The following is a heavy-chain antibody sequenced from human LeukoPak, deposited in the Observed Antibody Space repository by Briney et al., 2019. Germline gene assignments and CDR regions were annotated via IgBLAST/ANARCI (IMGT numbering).Heavy chain of an antibody. CDR3: ARPTCIQRSGGSRYFDY. Sequence: PSETLSLTCAVYGGSFSGYYWSWIRQPPGKGLEWIGEINHSGSTNYNPSLKSRVTISVDTSKNQFSLKLSSVTAADTAVYYCARPTCIQRSGGSRYFDYWGQGTLVTVSS. D-gene: IGHD5-18*01. J-gene: IGHJ4*02. CDR1: GGSFSGYY. CDR2: INHSGST. V-gene: IGHV4-34*01.